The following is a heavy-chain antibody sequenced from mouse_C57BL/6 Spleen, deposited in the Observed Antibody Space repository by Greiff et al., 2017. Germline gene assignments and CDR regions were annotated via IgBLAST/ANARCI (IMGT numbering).Heavy chain of an antibody. V-gene: IGHV7-3*01. Sequence: EVKLVESGGGLVQPGGSLSLSCAASGFTFTDYYMSWVRQPPGKALEWLGFIRNKANGYTTEYSASVKGRFTISRDNPQSILYLQMNALRAEDSATYYCARYMGGRGYYAMDYWGQGTSVTVAS. J-gene: IGHJ4*01. CDR1: GFTFTDYY. CDR2: IRNKANGYTT. D-gene: IGHD1-1*01. CDR3: ARYMGGRGYYAMDY.